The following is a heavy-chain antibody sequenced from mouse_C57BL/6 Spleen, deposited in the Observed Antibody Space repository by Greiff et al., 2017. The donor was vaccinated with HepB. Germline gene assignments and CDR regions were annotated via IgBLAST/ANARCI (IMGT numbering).Heavy chain of an antibody. CDR3: ARTYLTMAWFAY. D-gene: IGHD2-10*01. V-gene: IGHV1-26*01. J-gene: IGHJ3*01. CDR2: INPNNGGT. Sequence: EVQLQQSGPELVKPGASVKISCKASGYTFTDYYMNWVKQSHGKSLEWIGDINPNNGGTSYNQKFKGKATLTVDKSSSTAYMELRSLTSEDSAVYYCARTYLTMAWFAYWGQGTLVTVSA. CDR1: GYTFTDYY.